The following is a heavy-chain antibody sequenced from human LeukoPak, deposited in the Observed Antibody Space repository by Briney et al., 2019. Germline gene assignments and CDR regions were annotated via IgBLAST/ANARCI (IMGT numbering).Heavy chain of an antibody. CDR1: GFTFSSYS. CDR3: ARDSSWAFDY. D-gene: IGHD6-13*01. V-gene: IGHV3-21*06. Sequence: GGSLRLSCAASGFTFSSYSMNWVRQTPGKGLEWVSSISSSSSYIYYADSVKGRFTISRDNAKNSVYLQMNSLRAEDTAVYYCARDSSWAFDYWGQGTLVTVSS. CDR2: ISSSSSYI. J-gene: IGHJ4*02.